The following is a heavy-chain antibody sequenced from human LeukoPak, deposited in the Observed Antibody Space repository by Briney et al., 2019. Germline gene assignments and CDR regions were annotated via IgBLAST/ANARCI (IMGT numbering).Heavy chain of an antibody. CDR1: GDSISRSRYY. CDR3: ARDPSSVGPRDY. V-gene: IGHV4-39*07. Sequence: PSETLSLTCTVSGDSISRSRYYWGWIRQPPGKGLEGIGSIYDSGRTNYNPSLKSRVTISVDTSKNQFSLKLTSVTAADTAVYYCARDPSSVGPRDYWGQGTLVPVSS. D-gene: IGHD2-15*01. CDR2: IYDSGRT. J-gene: IGHJ4*02.